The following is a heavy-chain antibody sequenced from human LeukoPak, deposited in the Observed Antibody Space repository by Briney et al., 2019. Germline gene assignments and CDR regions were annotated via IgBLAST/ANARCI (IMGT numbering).Heavy chain of an antibody. V-gene: IGHV3-15*01. J-gene: IGHJ4*02. Sequence: PGGSLRLSCAASGFTVSSNYMSWVRQAPGKGLEWVGRIKSKTDGGTTDYAAPVKGRFTISRDDSKNTLYLQMNSLKTEDTAVYYCTTEVVSGWYRSFDYWGQGTLVTVSS. CDR2: IKSKTDGGTT. CDR1: GFTVSSNY. D-gene: IGHD6-19*01. CDR3: TTEVVSGWYRSFDY.